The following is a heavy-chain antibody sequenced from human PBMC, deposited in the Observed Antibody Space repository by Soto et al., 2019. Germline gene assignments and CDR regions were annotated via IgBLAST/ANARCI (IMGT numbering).Heavy chain of an antibody. J-gene: IGHJ6*03. CDR2: TYYRSRWYN. V-gene: IGHV6-1*01. CDR1: GDGVSSNSSA. Sequence: PSQTLSLTCDLSGDGVSSNSSAWNWFKITPSRGLEWLARTYYRSRWYNDYAVSVRSRITVNPDTSKNQFSLQLTSVTPEDTAVYYCAGTTSHQWYYMDVWGKGTTVTVSS. D-gene: IGHD1-7*01. CDR3: AGTTSHQWYYMDV.